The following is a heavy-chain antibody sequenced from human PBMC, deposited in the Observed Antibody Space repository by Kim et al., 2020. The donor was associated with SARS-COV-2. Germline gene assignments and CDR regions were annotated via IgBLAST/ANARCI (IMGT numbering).Heavy chain of an antibody. CDR2: ISGSGSST. J-gene: IGHJ5*02. CDR3: AKDQKYGNAGVYNWFDP. V-gene: IGHV3-23*01. Sequence: GGSLRLSCAASGFTFSSYAMSWVRQAPGRGLEWVSGISGSGSSTYYADSVKGRFTISRDNSKNTLYLGMNSLRAEDTAIYYCAKDQKYGNAGVYNWFDPWGQGTLVTVSS. CDR1: GFTFSSYA. D-gene: IGHD4-4*01.